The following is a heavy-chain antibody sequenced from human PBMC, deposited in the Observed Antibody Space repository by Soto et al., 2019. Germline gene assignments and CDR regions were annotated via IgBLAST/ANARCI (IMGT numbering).Heavy chain of an antibody. J-gene: IGHJ6*01. CDR3: ASDTSSWQGDLDV. CDR1: GFTFSSSW. D-gene: IGHD6-13*01. V-gene: IGHV3-7*01. CDR2: IKQDGSEK. Sequence: GGSLRLSCAASGFTFSSSWMSWVRQAPGKGLEWVANIKQDGSEKYYVDSVKGRFTISRDNAKNSLYLQMNSLRAEDTALYYCASDTSSWQGDLDVWGQGTTVNVS.